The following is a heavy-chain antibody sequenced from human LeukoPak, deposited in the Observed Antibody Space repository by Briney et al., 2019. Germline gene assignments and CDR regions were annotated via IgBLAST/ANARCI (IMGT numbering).Heavy chain of an antibody. J-gene: IGHJ4*02. CDR1: GFTFSSYA. Sequence: GGSLRLSCAASGFTFSSYAMSWVRQAPGKGLEWVAFIRYDGSNKYYADSVKGRFTISRDNSKNTLYLQMNSLRAEDTAVYYCAKDQKRYSSGWYDYWGQGTLVTVSS. V-gene: IGHV3-30*02. CDR3: AKDQKRYSSGWYDY. CDR2: IRYDGSNK. D-gene: IGHD6-19*01.